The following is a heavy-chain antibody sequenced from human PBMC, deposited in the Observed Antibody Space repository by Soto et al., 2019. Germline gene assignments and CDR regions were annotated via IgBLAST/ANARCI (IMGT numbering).Heavy chain of an antibody. CDR2: INPNSGGT. Sequence: GASVKVSCKASGYTFTGYYMHWVRQAPGQGLEWMGWINPNSGGTNYAQKFQGWVTMTRDTSISTAYMELSRLRSDDTAVYYCARGGVSSSWGNDAFDIWGQGTMVTVSS. CDR1: GYTFTGYY. D-gene: IGHD6-13*01. J-gene: IGHJ3*02. CDR3: ARGGVSSSWGNDAFDI. V-gene: IGHV1-2*04.